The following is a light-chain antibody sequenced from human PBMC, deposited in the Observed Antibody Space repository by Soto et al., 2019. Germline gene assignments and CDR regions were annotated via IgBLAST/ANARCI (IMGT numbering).Light chain of an antibody. J-gene: IGLJ2*01. CDR2: DSY. CDR3: GTWDSSLKSVV. Sequence: QSVLTQPPSVSAAPGQKVTISCSGSNSNIGHDYVSWYQRLPGTAPNLLIYDSYKRPSGIPDRFSGSTSGTSATLGITGLQTGDEADYYCGTWDSSLKSVVFGGGTKLTVL. V-gene: IGLV1-51*01. CDR1: NSNIGHDY.